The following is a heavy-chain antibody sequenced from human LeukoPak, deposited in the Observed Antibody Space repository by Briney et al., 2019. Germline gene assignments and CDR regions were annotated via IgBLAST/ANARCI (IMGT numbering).Heavy chain of an antibody. CDR2: ISWNSGSI. D-gene: IGHD6-19*01. CDR3: AKDIGQWLVLYYFDY. V-gene: IGHV3-9*01. CDR1: GFTFDDYA. Sequence: GRSLRLSCAASGFTFDDYAMHWVRQAPGKGLEWVSGISWNSGSIGYADSVKGRFTISRDNAKNSLYLQMNSLRAEDTALYYCAKDIGQWLVLYYFDYWGQGTLVTVSS. J-gene: IGHJ4*02.